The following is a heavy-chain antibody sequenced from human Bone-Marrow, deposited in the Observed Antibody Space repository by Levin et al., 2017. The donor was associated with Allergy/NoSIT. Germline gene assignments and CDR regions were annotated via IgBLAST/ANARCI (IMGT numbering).Heavy chain of an antibody. Sequence: PGGSLRLSCTASGFTVSTSSMNWVRQAPGKGLEWVSSISRDGYKYYADSVKGRFTISRDDATSSLYLQMNSLTAEDTAVYYCARDAGGSYYYYYYMDGWGTGTTVTVSS. J-gene: IGHJ6*03. CDR3: ARDAGGSYYYYYYMDG. D-gene: IGHD1-1*01. CDR1: GFTVSTSS. V-gene: IGHV3-21*01. CDR2: ISRDGYK.